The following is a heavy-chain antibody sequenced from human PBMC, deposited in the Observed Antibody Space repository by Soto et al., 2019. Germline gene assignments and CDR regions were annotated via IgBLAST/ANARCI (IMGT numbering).Heavy chain of an antibody. J-gene: IGHJ4*02. Sequence: QVQLVQSGAEVKKPGSSVKVSCKASGGTFSSYTISWVRQAPGQGLEWMGRIIPILGIANYAQKFQGRVTITADKSTSTAYKELSSLRSEDTAVYYCARDGVTIIDYWGQGTLVTVSS. CDR2: IIPILGIA. CDR3: ARDGVTIIDY. V-gene: IGHV1-69*08. CDR1: GGTFSSYT. D-gene: IGHD4-17*01.